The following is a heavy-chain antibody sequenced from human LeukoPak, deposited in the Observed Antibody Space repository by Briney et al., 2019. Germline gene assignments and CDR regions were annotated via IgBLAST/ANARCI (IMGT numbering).Heavy chain of an antibody. Sequence: GGSLRLSCAASGFTVSNNYMSWVRQAPGKGLEWVSLISWDGGSTYYADSVKGRFTISRDNSKNSLYLQMNSLRAEDTALYYCAKDGPEQYYYYMDVWGKGTTVTVSS. J-gene: IGHJ6*03. CDR3: AKDGPEQYYYYMDV. CDR1: GFTVSNNY. V-gene: IGHV3-43D*03. CDR2: ISWDGGST. D-gene: IGHD6-13*01.